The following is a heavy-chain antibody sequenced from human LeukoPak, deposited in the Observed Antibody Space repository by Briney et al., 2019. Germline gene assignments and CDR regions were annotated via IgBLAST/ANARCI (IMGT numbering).Heavy chain of an antibody. CDR3: ARAYYYDSSGYYRLQFDP. CDR1: GYSISSGYF. V-gene: IGHV4-38-2*02. CDR2: IYYSGSN. J-gene: IGHJ5*02. Sequence: SETLSLTCTVSGYSISSGYFWGWIRQPPGKGLEWIGYIYYSGSNNYNPSLKSRVTISVDTSKNQFSLKLSSVTAADTAVYYCARAYYYDSSGYYRLQFDPWGQGTLVTVSS. D-gene: IGHD3-22*01.